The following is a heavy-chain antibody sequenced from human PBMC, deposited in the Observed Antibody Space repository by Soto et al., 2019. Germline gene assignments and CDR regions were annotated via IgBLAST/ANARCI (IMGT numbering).Heavy chain of an antibody. CDR1: GFTFSSYA. CDR3: AKSPIFGVVTSIGMDV. J-gene: IGHJ6*04. D-gene: IGHD3-3*01. Sequence: EVQLLESGGGLVQPGGSLRLSCAASGFTFSSYAMSWVRQAPGKGLEWVSAISGSGGSTYYADSVKGRFTISSDNSKNTLYLQLNRLRAEDTAVYYCAKSPIFGVVTSIGMDVWGKGTTVTVSS. CDR2: ISGSGGST. V-gene: IGHV3-23*01.